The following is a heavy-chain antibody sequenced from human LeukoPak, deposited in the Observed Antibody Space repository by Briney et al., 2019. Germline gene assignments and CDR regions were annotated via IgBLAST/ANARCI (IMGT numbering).Heavy chain of an antibody. D-gene: IGHD6-19*01. V-gene: IGHV3-9*01. CDR3: AKDYSSDPNNWFDP. CDR2: ISWNSGSI. CDR1: GFTFNNYS. J-gene: IGHJ5*02. Sequence: GGSLRLSCAASGFTFNNYSVNWVRQAPGKGLEWVSGISWNSGSIGYADSVKGRFTISRDNAKNSLYLQMNSLRAEDTALYYCAKDYSSDPNNWFDPWGQGTLVTVSS.